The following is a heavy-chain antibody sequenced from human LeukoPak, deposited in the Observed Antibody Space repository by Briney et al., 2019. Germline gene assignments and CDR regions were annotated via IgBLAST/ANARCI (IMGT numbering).Heavy chain of an antibody. V-gene: IGHV1-2*02. CDR1: GYTFTGYH. J-gene: IGHJ4*02. D-gene: IGHD3-16*01. CDR2: INCNSGDT. CDR3: ARRLGDMADRYNAFDY. Sequence: GASVKVSCKASGYTFTGYHIHWVRQAPGQGLEWMGWINCNSGDTDYAQKFQGRVTLTRDSSISTAHMDLSGLRFDDTAVYYCARRLGDMADRYNAFDYWGQGTLVTVSS.